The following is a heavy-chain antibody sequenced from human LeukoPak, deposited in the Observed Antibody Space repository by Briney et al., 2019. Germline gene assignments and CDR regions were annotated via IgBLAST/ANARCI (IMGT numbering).Heavy chain of an antibody. D-gene: IGHD5-12*01. J-gene: IGHJ4*02. V-gene: IGHV4-31*03. CDR1: GDSISSGGYY. Sequence: PSETLSLTCTVSGDSISSGGYYWSWIRQHPGKGLEWIGYISYNGNTYYNPSLKSRVAISADTPKNQFSLKLSSTTAADTAVYYCARAPVATPSEFDYWGQGTLVTVSS. CDR2: ISYNGNT. CDR3: ARAPVATPSEFDY.